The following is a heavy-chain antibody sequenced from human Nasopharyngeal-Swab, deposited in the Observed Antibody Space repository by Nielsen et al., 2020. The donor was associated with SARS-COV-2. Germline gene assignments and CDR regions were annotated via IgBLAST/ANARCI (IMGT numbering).Heavy chain of an antibody. D-gene: IGHD2-2*01. Sequence: GGSMRLSCAGSGCTFSSCWLSWVRQAPGKGLEWAANIKQDGSEKYYVDSVKGRFSISRDNAKNSLYLQMNSLRAEDTAVYYCAKGEYCSSTSCYPVSYFDYWGQGTLVTVSS. CDR3: AKGEYCSSTSCYPVSYFDY. J-gene: IGHJ4*02. V-gene: IGHV3-7*01. CDR2: IKQDGSEK. CDR1: GCTFSSCW.